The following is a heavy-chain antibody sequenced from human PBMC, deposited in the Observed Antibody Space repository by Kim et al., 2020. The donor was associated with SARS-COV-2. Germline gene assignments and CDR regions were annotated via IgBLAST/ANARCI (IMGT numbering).Heavy chain of an antibody. CDR1: GFTFSSYA. CDR2: ISYDGSNK. CDR3: ARGLTGTMIVVAYFDY. V-gene: IGHV3-30-3*01. D-gene: IGHD3-22*01. Sequence: GGSLRLSCAASGFTFSSYAMHWVRQAPGKGLEWVAVISYDGSNKYYADSVKGRFTISRDNSKNTLYLQMNSLRAEDTAVYYCARGLTGTMIVVAYFDYWGQGTLVTVSS. J-gene: IGHJ4*02.